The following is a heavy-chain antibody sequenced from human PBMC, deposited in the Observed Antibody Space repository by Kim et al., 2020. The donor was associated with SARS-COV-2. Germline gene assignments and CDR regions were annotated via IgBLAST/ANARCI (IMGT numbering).Heavy chain of an antibody. CDR2: IKQDGSEK. Sequence: GGSLRLSCAASGFTFSSYWMSWVRQAPGKGLEWVANIKQDGSEKYYVDSVKGRFTISRDNAKNSLYLQMNSLRAEDTAVYYCARESVHPDYYFDYWGQGTLVTVSS. CDR3: ARESVHPDYYFDY. D-gene: IGHD2-21*01. CDR1: GFTFSSYW. V-gene: IGHV3-7*03. J-gene: IGHJ4*02.